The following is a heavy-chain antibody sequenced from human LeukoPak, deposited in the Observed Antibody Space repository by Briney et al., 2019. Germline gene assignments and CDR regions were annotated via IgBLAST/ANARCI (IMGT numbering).Heavy chain of an antibody. V-gene: IGHV3-23*01. CDR1: GFTFSSYA. J-gene: IGHJ6*02. D-gene: IGHD2-15*01. CDR2: ISDSGGST. CDR3: AKVSASGGSPWEYYYGMDV. Sequence: PGGSLRLSCAASGFTFSSYAMTWVRQAPGKGLEWVSAISDSGGSTFYADSVKGRFTISRDNSKNTLYLQMNSLRAEDTAVYYCAKVSASGGSPWEYYYGMDVWGQGTTVTVSS.